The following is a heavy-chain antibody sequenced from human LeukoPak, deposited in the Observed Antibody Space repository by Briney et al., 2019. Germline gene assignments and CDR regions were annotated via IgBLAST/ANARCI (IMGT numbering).Heavy chain of an antibody. Sequence: EASVKVSCKASGYTFTSYDINWMRQATGQGLELMGWMNPNSGNTAYAQKFQGRVTITRDTSISTAYMELSSLRSEDTAVYYCARARQGWYNAFDIWGQGTMVTVSS. V-gene: IGHV1-8*03. CDR2: MNPNSGNT. CDR3: ARARQGWYNAFDI. D-gene: IGHD6-19*01. J-gene: IGHJ3*02. CDR1: GYTFTSYD.